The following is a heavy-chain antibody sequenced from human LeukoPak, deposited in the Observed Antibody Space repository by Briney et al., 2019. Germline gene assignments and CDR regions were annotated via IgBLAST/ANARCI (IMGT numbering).Heavy chain of an antibody. Sequence: ASVKVSCKASGYTFTGYYMHWVRQAPGQGLEWMGWINPNSGGTNYAQKFQGRVTMTRDTSISTAYMELSRLRSDDTAVYYCARDPTVTTETPRFDYWGQGTLVTVSS. CDR3: ARDPTVTTETPRFDY. J-gene: IGHJ4*02. CDR2: INPNSGGT. D-gene: IGHD4-11*01. CDR1: GYTFTGYY. V-gene: IGHV1-2*02.